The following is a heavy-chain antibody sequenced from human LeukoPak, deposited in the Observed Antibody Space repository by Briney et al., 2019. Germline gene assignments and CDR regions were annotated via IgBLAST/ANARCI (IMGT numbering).Heavy chain of an antibody. V-gene: IGHV5-51*01. D-gene: IGHD6-19*01. CDR3: ARHSSSGWYRTYDFDY. Sequence: GESLKISCKGSGHSFTSYWIAWVRQMPGKGLEWMGIIYPGDSDTRYSPSFQGQVTISADNSISTAYLQWSSLKASDTAMYYCARHSSSGWYRTYDFDYWGQGTLVTVSS. J-gene: IGHJ4*02. CDR2: IYPGDSDT. CDR1: GHSFTSYW.